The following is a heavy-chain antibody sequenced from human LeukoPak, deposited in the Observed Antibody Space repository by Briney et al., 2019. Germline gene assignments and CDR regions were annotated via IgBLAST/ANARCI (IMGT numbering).Heavy chain of an antibody. CDR1: GFTVSSNY. CDR2: IYSGGST. D-gene: IGHD3-10*01. J-gene: IGHJ4*02. CDR3: ARVSTYYYGSGSYSDY. V-gene: IGHV3-53*01. Sequence: RGSLRLSCAASGFTVSSNYMSWVRQAPGKGLEWVSVIYSGGSTYYADSVKGRFTISRDNSKNTLYLQMNSLRAEDTAVYYCARVSTYYYGSGSYSDYWGQGTLVTVSS.